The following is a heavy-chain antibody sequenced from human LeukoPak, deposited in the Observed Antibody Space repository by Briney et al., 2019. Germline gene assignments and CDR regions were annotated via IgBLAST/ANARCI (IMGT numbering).Heavy chain of an antibody. CDR3: ARLNVAFDI. D-gene: IGHD1-1*01. CDR2: IYHSGST. J-gene: IGHJ3*02. V-gene: IGHV4-38-2*02. CDR1: GYSISSGYY. Sequence: SETLSLTCTVSGYSISSGYYWGWIRQPPGKGLEWIGSIYHSGSTYYNPSLKSRVTISVDTSKNQFSLKLSSVTAADTAVYYCARLNVAFDIWGQGTMVTVSS.